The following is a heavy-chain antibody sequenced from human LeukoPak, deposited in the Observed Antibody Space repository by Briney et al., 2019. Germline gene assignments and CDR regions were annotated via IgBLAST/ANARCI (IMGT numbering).Heavy chain of an antibody. Sequence: GGSLRLSCAASGFSFSNYAMHWVRQAPGKGLEWVALISYDGSNKYYADSVKGRFTISRDNSENTLYLQMNSLRAEDTAVYYCAKDPMHYYDSSGYSPFDYWGQGTLVTVSS. D-gene: IGHD3-22*01. J-gene: IGHJ4*02. CDR1: GFSFSNYA. V-gene: IGHV3-30-3*01. CDR3: AKDPMHYYDSSGYSPFDY. CDR2: ISYDGSNK.